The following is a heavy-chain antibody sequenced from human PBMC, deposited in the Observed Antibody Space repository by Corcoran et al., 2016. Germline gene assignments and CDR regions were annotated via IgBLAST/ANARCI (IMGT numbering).Heavy chain of an antibody. CDR2: IYYSGST. J-gene: IGHJ3*02. CDR3: ARGPTTGDAFDI. CDR1: GGSISSYY. D-gene: IGHD4-17*01. V-gene: IGHV4-59*01. Sequence: QVQLQESGPGLVKPSETLSLTCTVSGGSISSYYWSWIRQPPGKGLEWIGYIYYSGSTNYNPSLKSRVTISVDTSKNQFSLKLSSVTAADTAVYSCARGPTTGDAFDIWGQGTMVTVSS.